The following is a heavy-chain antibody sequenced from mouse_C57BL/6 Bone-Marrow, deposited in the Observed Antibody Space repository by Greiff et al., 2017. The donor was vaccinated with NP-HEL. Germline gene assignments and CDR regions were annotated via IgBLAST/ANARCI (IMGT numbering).Heavy chain of an antibody. CDR1: GFNIKDDY. CDR3: ITSYYSNYGAY. J-gene: IGHJ3*01. D-gene: IGHD2-5*01. Sequence: VQLQQSGAELVRPGASVKLSCTASGFNIKDDYMHWVKQRPEQGLEWIGWIDPENGDTEYASKFQGKATITADTSSNTAYLQLSSLTSEDTAVYYCITSYYSNYGAYWGQGTLVTVSA. V-gene: IGHV14-4*01. CDR2: IDPENGDT.